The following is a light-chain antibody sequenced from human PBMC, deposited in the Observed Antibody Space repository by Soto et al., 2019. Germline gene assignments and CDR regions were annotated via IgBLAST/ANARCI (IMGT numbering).Light chain of an antibody. V-gene: IGKV2-30*01. CDR1: QSLVYSDGITY. J-gene: IGKJ2*01. Sequence: DVVLTQSPLSLSVIVGQPASISCKSSQSLVYSDGITYLSWFHQRPGQSPRRLIYKLSNRDSGVPDGFRGSGSVTDFTLKISRVEAEDVGVYYSMQGLHWPPYTFGQGTKLDIK. CDR3: MQGLHWPPYT. CDR2: KLS.